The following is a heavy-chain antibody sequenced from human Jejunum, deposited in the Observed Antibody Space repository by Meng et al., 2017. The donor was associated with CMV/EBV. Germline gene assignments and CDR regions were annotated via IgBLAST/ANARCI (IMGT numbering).Heavy chain of an antibody. V-gene: IGHV3-30*04. J-gene: IGHJ4*02. Sequence: SCAASGFTFSSYAMHWVRQAPGKGLEWVAVISYDGSNKYYADSVKGRFTISRDNSKNTLYLQMNSLRAEDTAVYYCARAVILDYWGQGTLGTVSS. CDR3: ARAVILDY. CDR2: ISYDGSNK. CDR1: GFTFSSYA.